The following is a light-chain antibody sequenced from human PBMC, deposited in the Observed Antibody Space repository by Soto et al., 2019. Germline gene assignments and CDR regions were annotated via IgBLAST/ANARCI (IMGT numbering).Light chain of an antibody. V-gene: IGKV1-5*01. CDR3: QQYESYSPLN. CDR2: DAY. Sequence: DIQMTQSPYTLSASVGDRFTITCRASHSISDWLAWYQQKPGKAPKLLIYDAYSLESGVPSRFSGRRSGTEFTLTIAGLQPEDFATYYCQQYESYSPLNFGGGTKVDIK. CDR1: HSISDW. J-gene: IGKJ4*01.